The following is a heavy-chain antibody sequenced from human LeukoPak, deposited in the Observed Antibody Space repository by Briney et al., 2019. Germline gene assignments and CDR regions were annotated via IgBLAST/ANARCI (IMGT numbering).Heavy chain of an antibody. CDR3: ARAPPRDDAFDI. V-gene: IGHV1-8*01. J-gene: IGHJ3*02. Sequence: ASVKVSCKASGYTFTSYDINWVRQATGQGLEWMGWMNPNSGNTGYAQKFQGRVTMTRNTSISTAYMELSSLRSEDTAVYYCARAPPRDDAFDIWGQGTMVTVSS. CDR1: GYTFTSYD. CDR2: MNPNSGNT.